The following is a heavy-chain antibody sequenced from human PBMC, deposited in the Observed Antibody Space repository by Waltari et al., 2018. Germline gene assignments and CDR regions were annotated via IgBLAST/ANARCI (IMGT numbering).Heavy chain of an antibody. CDR2: VTKKVNSYTT. Sequence: EVQLVESGGGLVQPGGSLRLSCAASGFTFSDYYMEWVRQAPGKGLEWVGRVTKKVNSYTTGYAASVKGRFTISRDDSKNSLYLQMNSLKTEDTAVYYCARGANVDLSRYGMDVWGQGTTVTVSS. J-gene: IGHJ6*02. D-gene: IGHD2-8*01. CDR3: ARGANVDLSRYGMDV. V-gene: IGHV3-72*01. CDR1: GFTFSDYY.